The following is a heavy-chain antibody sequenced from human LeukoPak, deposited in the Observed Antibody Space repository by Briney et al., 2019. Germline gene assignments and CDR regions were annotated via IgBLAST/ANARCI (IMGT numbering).Heavy chain of an antibody. CDR2: ISYDGSNK. CDR1: GFTFSSYA. V-gene: IGHV3-30-3*01. CDR3: ARDGSGDYGDFLDAFDI. J-gene: IGHJ3*02. D-gene: IGHD4-17*01. Sequence: PGRSLRLSCAASGFTFSSYAMHWVRQAPGKGLEWVAVISYDGSNKHYADSVKGRFTISRDNSKNTLYLQMNSLRAEDTAVYYCARDGSGDYGDFLDAFDIWGQGTMVTVSS.